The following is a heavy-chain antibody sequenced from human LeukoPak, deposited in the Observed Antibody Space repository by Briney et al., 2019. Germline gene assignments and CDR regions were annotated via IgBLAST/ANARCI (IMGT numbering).Heavy chain of an antibody. CDR2: IYYSGST. V-gene: IGHV4-39*01. CDR3: ARAEDYGDFYFDY. J-gene: IGHJ4*02. CDR1: GGSISSSSYY. Sequence: ETLSLTCTVSGGSISSSSYYWGWIRQPPGKGLEWIGSIYYSGSTYYNPSLKSRVTISVDTSKNQFSLKLSSVTAADTAVYYCARAEDYGDFYFDYWGQGTLVTVSS. D-gene: IGHD4-17*01.